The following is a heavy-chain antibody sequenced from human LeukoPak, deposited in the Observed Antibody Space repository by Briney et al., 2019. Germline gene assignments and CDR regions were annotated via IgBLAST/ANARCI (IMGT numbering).Heavy chain of an antibody. V-gene: IGHV3-23*01. CDR1: GFTFSSYP. CDR3: AKRIAAAGTFYGMDV. Sequence: GGSLGLSCAASGFTFSSYPMRWVRQAPGKGLGWVSVISGSGGSTYYADSVKGRFTISRDNSKNTLYLQMNSLRAEDTAVYYCAKRIAAAGTFYGMDVWGKGTTVTVSS. CDR2: ISGSGGST. D-gene: IGHD6-13*01. J-gene: IGHJ6*04.